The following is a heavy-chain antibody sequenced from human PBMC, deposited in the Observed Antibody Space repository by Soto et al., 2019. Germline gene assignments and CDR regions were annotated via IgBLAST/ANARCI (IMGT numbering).Heavy chain of an antibody. CDR2: IYYSGST. D-gene: IGHD2-2*01. CDR3: ARDRIGSSDHFAFDI. CDR1: GGSISSGGYY. V-gene: IGHV4-31*03. J-gene: IGHJ3*02. Sequence: QVQLQESGPGLVKPSQTLSLTCTVSGGSISSGGYYWSWIRQHPGKGLEWIGYIYYSGSTYYNPSLKSRVTISVDTSKNQFSLKLSSVTAADTAVYYCARDRIGSSDHFAFDIWGQGTMVTVSS.